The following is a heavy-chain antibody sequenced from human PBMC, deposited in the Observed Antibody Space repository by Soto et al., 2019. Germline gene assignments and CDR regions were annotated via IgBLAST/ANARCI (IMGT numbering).Heavy chain of an antibody. J-gene: IGHJ3*02. Sequence: GGTNYAQKFQGRVTMTRDTSISTAYMELSRLRSDDTAVYYCARGWGITMVRGVIIHDAFDIWGQGTMVTVSS. D-gene: IGHD3-10*01. CDR2: GGT. V-gene: IGHV1-2*02. CDR3: ARGWGITMVRGVIIHDAFDI.